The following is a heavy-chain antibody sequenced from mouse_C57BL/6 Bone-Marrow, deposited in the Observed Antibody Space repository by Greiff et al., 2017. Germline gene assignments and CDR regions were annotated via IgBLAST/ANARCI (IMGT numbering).Heavy chain of an antibody. CDR3: GRRWLSRDWYFDV. CDR1: GYTFTSYW. V-gene: IGHV1-64*01. D-gene: IGHD2-3*01. Sequence: VPLQPPGAELVKPGASVKLSCKASGYTFTSYWMHWVKQRPGQGLSWIGMIHPNSGSTNYNEKFKSKATMPVDKSSSTAYMELSSLTSEDAAVYYCGRRWLSRDWYFDVWGTGTTVTVSS. CDR2: IHPNSGST. J-gene: IGHJ1*03.